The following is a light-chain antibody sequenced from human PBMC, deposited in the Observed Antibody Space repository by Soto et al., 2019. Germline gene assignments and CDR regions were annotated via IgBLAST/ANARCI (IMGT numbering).Light chain of an antibody. V-gene: IGKV3-20*01. CDR2: GAS. CDR1: QSVSSN. CDR3: QQYGMMLLT. J-gene: IGKJ4*01. Sequence: RQSVSSNLAGYQQKPGQAPRLLIYGASSRATGIPERFSGSGSGTDCTLTICIREPEDFAVYYCQQYGMMLLTFDGRT.